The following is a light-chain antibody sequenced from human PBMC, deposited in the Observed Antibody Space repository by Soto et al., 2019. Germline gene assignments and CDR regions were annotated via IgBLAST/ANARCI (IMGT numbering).Light chain of an antibody. J-gene: IGLJ1*01. CDR1: SSDVGAYNL. CDR2: EVS. CDR3: CSYAGGSTLYV. Sequence: QSALTQPASVSGSPGQSITISCTGASSDVGAYNLVSWYQQHPGKAPKLMISEVSQRPSGVSNRFSGSKSGNAASLTISGLQAEDEADCYCCSYAGGSTLYVFGTGTKLTVL. V-gene: IGLV2-23*02.